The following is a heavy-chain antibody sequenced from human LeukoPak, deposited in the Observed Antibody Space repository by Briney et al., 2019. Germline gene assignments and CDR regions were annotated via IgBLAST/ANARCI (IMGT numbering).Heavy chain of an antibody. J-gene: IGHJ4*02. V-gene: IGHV3-15*01. CDR2: IKSKADGGTT. CDR3: AKVEGASKASVY. Sequence: GGSLRLSCAASGFTFSSYAMSWVRQAPGKGLEWVGRIKSKADGGTTDYAAPVRGRFTISRDDSKNTLYLQMNSLRAEDTAVYYCAKVEGASKASVYWGQGALVTVSS. CDR1: GFTFSSYA. D-gene: IGHD1-1*01.